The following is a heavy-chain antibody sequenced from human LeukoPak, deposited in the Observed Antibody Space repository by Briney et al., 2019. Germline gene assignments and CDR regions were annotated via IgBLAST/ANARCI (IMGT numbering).Heavy chain of an antibody. D-gene: IGHD3-9*01. CDR1: GGSISSYY. Sequence: PSETLSLTCTVSGGSISSYYWTWIRQSPGKGLEWIGNIYYSGNTNYNPSLKSRVTISVDTSKNQFSLKLSSVTAADTAVYYCAREDYDILTGYRRAIGMDVWGQGTTVTVSS. CDR2: IYYSGNT. V-gene: IGHV4-59*01. CDR3: AREDYDILTGYRRAIGMDV. J-gene: IGHJ6*02.